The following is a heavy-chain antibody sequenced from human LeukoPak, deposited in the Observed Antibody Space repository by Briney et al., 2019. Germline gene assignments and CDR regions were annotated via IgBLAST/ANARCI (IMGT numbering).Heavy chain of an antibody. J-gene: IGHJ4*02. D-gene: IGHD1-26*01. CDR3: AKAPSGSYSSLDEYYFDY. CDR2: IRYDGSNK. V-gene: IGHV3-30*02. Sequence: GGSLRLSCAASGFTFSSYGMHWVRQAPGKGLEWVAFIRYDGSNKYYADSVKGRFTISRDNSKNTLYLQMNSLRAEDTAVYYCAKAPSGSYSSLDEYYFDYWGQGTLVTVSS. CDR1: GFTFSSYG.